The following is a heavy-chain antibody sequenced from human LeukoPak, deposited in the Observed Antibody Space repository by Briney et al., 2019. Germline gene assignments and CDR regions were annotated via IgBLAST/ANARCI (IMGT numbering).Heavy chain of an antibody. CDR3: ARYSGGQWLDLDY. CDR2: INPNSGGT. J-gene: IGHJ4*02. V-gene: IGHV1-2*02. Sequence: ASVKVSCKASGYTFTGYYMHWVRQAPGQGLEGMGWINPNSGGTNYAQKFQGRVTMTRDTSISTAYMELSRLRSDDTAVYYCARYSGGQWLDLDYWGQGTLVTVSS. CDR1: GYTFTGYY. D-gene: IGHD6-19*01.